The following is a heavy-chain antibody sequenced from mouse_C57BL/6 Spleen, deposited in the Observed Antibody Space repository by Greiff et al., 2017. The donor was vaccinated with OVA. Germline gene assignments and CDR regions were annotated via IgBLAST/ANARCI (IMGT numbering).Heavy chain of an antibody. Sequence: EVQGVESGGGLVKPGGSLKLSCAASGFTFSSYAMSWVRQTPEKRLEWVATISDGGSYTSYPDNVKGRFTISRDNAKNNLYLQMSHLKSEDTAMYYCARDSVTGTYFDYWGQGTTLTVSS. J-gene: IGHJ2*01. V-gene: IGHV5-4*01. CDR1: GFTFSSYA. CDR3: ARDSVTGTYFDY. D-gene: IGHD4-1*01. CDR2: ISDGGSYT.